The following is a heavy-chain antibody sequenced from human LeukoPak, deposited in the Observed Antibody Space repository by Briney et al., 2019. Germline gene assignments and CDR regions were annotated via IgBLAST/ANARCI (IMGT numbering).Heavy chain of an antibody. V-gene: IGHV3-74*01. CDR1: GFTFSSYW. CDR3: AKADHQLVF. D-gene: IGHD6-6*01. Sequence: GGSLRLSCAASGFTFSSYWMHWVRQAPGKGLEWVSGISWNSGSIGYADSVKGRFTISRDNSKNTLYLQMNSLRPDDTAMYYCAKADHQLVFWGQGTLVTVSS. CDR2: ISWNSGSI. J-gene: IGHJ4*02.